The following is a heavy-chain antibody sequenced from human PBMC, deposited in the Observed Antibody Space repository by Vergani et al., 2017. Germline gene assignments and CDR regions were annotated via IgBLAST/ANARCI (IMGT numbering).Heavy chain of an antibody. V-gene: IGHV4-34*01. D-gene: IGHD3-10*01. CDR3: ARVRDHSMVRGVVDY. Sequence: QVQLQQWGAGLLKPSETLSLTCAVYGGFFSGYYWSWIRQPPGKGLEWIGEINHSGSTNYNPSLKSRVTISVDTSKNQFSLKLSSVTAADTAVYYCARVRDHSMVRGVVDYWGQGTLVTVSS. CDR2: INHSGST. CDR1: GGFFSGYY. J-gene: IGHJ4*02.